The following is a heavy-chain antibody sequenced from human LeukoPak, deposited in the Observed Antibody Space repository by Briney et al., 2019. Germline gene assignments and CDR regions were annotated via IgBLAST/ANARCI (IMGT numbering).Heavy chain of an antibody. D-gene: IGHD2-15*01. V-gene: IGHV4-39*01. J-gene: IGHJ4*02. CDR2: IYHSGST. CDR1: GGSISSSSYY. Sequence: SETLSLTCTVSGGSISSSSYYWGWIRQPPGKGLEWIGSIYHSGSTYYNPSLKSRVTISVDTSKNQFSLKLSSVTAADTAVYYCARRVVADAWYFDYWGQGTLVTVSS. CDR3: ARRVVADAWYFDY.